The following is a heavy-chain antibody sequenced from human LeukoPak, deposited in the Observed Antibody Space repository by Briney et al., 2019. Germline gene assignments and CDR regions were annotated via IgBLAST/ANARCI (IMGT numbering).Heavy chain of an antibody. J-gene: IGHJ4*02. CDR2: ISSSSSYI. D-gene: IGHD6-13*01. CDR1: GFPFSSYS. Sequence: GGSLSLSCAASGFPFSSYSMNWVRQAPGKGLEWVSSISSSSSYIYYADSVKGRFTISRDNAKNSLYLQMNSLRAEDTAVYYCARGYSSSWDYWGQGTLVTVSS. CDR3: ARGYSSSWDY. V-gene: IGHV3-21*01.